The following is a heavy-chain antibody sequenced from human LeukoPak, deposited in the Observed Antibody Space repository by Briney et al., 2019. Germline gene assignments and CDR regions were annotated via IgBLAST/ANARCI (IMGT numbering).Heavy chain of an antibody. D-gene: IGHD4-17*01. CDR3: ANQHDYGDYGSDY. V-gene: IGHV3-21*01. Sequence: GGSLRLSCAASGFTFSSYSMNWVRQAPGKGLEWVSSISSSSSYIYYADSVKGRFTISRDNAKNSLYLQTNSLRAEDTAVYYCANQHDYGDYGSDYWGQGTLVTVSS. CDR2: ISSSSSYI. J-gene: IGHJ4*02. CDR1: GFTFSSYS.